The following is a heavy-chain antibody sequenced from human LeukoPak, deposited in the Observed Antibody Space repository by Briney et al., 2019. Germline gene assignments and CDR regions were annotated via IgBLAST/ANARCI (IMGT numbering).Heavy chain of an antibody. J-gene: IGHJ4*02. CDR3: AREVLGATSPFDY. V-gene: IGHV4-61*02. CDR2: IYTSGST. CDR1: GGSISSGSYY. D-gene: IGHD1-26*01. Sequence: SQTLSLTCTVSGGSISSGSYYWSWIRQPAGKGLEWVGRIYTSGSTNYNPSPKSRVTISVDTSKNQFSLKLSSVTAADTAVYYCAREVLGATSPFDYWGQGTLVTVSS.